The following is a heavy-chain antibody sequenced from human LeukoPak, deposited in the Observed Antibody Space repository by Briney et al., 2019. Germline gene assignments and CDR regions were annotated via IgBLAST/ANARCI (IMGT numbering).Heavy chain of an antibody. V-gene: IGHV4-4*07. D-gene: IGHD4-17*01. CDR3: ASGDYRGQGY. Sequence: SETLSLTCIVSGGSISTYYWTWILQPSVKGLEWIGRIYTSGSTNYNPSLKSRVTMSVDTSKNQFSLKLSSVTAADTAVYYCASGDYRGQGYWGQGTLVTVSS. CDR1: GGSISTYY. J-gene: IGHJ4*02. CDR2: IYTSGST.